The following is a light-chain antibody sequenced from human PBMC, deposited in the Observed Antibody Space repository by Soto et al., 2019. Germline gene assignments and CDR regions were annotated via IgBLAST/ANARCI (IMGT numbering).Light chain of an antibody. Sequence: QSVLTQPASVSGSPGQSITISCTGTSSDVGGYNYVSWYQQHPGNAPKLMIYEVNNRPSGVSNRFSGSKSGNTASLTISGLQAEDEADYYCSSYTSSSLDVCGTGTKVTV. J-gene: IGLJ1*01. V-gene: IGLV2-14*01. CDR3: SSYTSSSLDV. CDR1: SSDVGGYNY. CDR2: EVN.